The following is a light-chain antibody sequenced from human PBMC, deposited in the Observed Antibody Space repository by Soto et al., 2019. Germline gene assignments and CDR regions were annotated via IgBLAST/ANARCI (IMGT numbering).Light chain of an antibody. J-gene: IGKJ1*01. CDR2: GAS. CDR3: QHYVTSLTT. V-gene: IGKV3-20*01. CDR1: QSVTSNY. Sequence: EIVLTQSPVTLSFSPGEGSTLSFVASQSVTSNYLAWYQQKPGQSPRLLVFGASIRVTGIPDRFIGSGSGTDFTLTISRLEPEDFAVYYCQHYVTSLTTFGQGTKVDTK.